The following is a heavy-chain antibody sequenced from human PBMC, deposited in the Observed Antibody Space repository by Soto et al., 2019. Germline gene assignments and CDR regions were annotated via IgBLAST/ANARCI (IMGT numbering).Heavy chain of an antibody. J-gene: IGHJ3*02. CDR2: ISSRSSYI. CDR1: GLPFSIYS. V-gene: IGHV3-21*01. Sequence: PGGSLRPSCAASGLPFSIYSMNWVRQAPGGGLEWVSSISSRSSYIYYADSVKGRFNISRDNAKNSLYLQMNSMRAEDTAVYYCVSGYHQNDAFEIWAAGTMATVSS. D-gene: IGHD3-22*01. CDR3: VSGYHQNDAFEI.